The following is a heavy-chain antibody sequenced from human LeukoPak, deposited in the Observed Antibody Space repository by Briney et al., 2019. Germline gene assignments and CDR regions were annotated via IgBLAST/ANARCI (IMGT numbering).Heavy chain of an antibody. D-gene: IGHD2-21*02. CDR3: ARGPYCGGDCYSYYYYYYMDV. Sequence: SVKVSCKASGGTFSSYAISWVRQAPGQGLEWMGGIIPIFGTANYAQKFQGRVTITADKSTSTAYMELSSLRSEDTAVYYCARGPYCGGDCYSYYYYYYMDVWGKGTTVTVSS. CDR1: GGTFSSYA. CDR2: IIPIFGTA. J-gene: IGHJ6*03. V-gene: IGHV1-69*06.